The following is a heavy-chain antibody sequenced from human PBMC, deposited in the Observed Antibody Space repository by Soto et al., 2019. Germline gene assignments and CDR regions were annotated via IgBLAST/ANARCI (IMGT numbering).Heavy chain of an antibody. CDR3: ARVRYSSSYYFDY. D-gene: IGHD6-6*01. CDR1: GFTFSSYW. CDR2: IKQDGSEK. V-gene: IGHV3-7*03. J-gene: IGHJ4*02. Sequence: GGSLRLSCAASGFTFSSYWMSWVRQAPGKGLEWVANIKQDGSEKYYVDSVKGRFTISRDNAKNSLYLQMNSLRAEDTAVYYCARVRYSSSYYFDYWGQGTLVTVSS.